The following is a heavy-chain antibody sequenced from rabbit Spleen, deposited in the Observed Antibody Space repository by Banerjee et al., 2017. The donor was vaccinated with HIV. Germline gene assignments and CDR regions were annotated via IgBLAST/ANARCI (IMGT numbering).Heavy chain of an antibody. V-gene: IGHV1S45*01. Sequence: ELVESGGGLVQPGESLKLSCKASGIDFSSYGISWVRQAPGKGLEWIACIYAGSTGSTYSATWAKGRFTISKTSSTTVTLQMTSLTAADTATYFCARDTGSSFSSYGMDLWGPGTLVTVS. CDR3: ARDTGSSFSSYGMDL. D-gene: IGHD8-1*01. CDR2: IYAGSTGST. J-gene: IGHJ6*01. CDR1: GIDFSSYG.